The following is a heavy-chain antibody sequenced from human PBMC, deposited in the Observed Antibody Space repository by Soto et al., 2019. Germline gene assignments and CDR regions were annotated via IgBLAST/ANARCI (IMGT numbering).Heavy chain of an antibody. CDR1: GFTFSSYG. Sequence: GGSLRLSCAASGFTFSSYGMHWVRQAPGKGLEWVAVISYDGSNKYYADSVKGRFTISRDNSKNTLYLQMNSLRAEDTAVYYCAKDPYYYDSSGYYYFDYWGQEPWSPS. CDR3: AKDPYYYDSSGYYYFDY. J-gene: IGHJ4*01. D-gene: IGHD3-22*01. CDR2: ISYDGSNK. V-gene: IGHV3-30*18.